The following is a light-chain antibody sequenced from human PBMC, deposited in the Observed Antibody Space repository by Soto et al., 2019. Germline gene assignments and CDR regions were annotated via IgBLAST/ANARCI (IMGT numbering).Light chain of an antibody. CDR3: PQDYNYPWT. CDR2: DAS. J-gene: IGKJ1*01. CDR1: QGIRND. Sequence: AIQMTQSPSSLSASVGDRVTITCRASQGIRNDLGWYQQKPGKAPKLLIYDASSLQSGVPSRFSCSGSGTDFTLTISSLQPEDFATYYCPQDYNYPWTFGQGTKVEIK. V-gene: IGKV1-6*01.